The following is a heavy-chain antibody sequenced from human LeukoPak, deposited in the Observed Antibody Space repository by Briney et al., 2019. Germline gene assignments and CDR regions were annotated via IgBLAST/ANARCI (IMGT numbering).Heavy chain of an antibody. Sequence: SETLSLTCAVYGGSFSGYYWSWIRQPPGKGLEWIGEINHSGSTNYNPSLKSRVTISVDTSKNQFSLKLSSVTAADMAVYYCARGGYDILTGNWFDPWGQGTLVTVSS. CDR1: GGSFSGYY. D-gene: IGHD3-9*01. J-gene: IGHJ5*02. V-gene: IGHV4-34*01. CDR3: ARGGYDILTGNWFDP. CDR2: INHSGST.